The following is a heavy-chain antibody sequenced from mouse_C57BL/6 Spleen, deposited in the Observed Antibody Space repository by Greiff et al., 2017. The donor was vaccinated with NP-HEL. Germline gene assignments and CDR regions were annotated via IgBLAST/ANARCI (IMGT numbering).Heavy chain of an antibody. D-gene: IGHD3-2*02. CDR2: ISSGGSYT. V-gene: IGHV5-6*01. CDR1: GFTFSSYG. Sequence: EVKLQESGGDLVKPGGSLKLSCAASGFTFSSYGMSWVRQTPDKRLEWVATISSGGSYTYYPDSVKGRFTISRDNAKNTLYLQMSSLKSEDTAMYYCARHRQLRLPYAMDYWGQGTSVTVSS. J-gene: IGHJ4*01. CDR3: ARHRQLRLPYAMDY.